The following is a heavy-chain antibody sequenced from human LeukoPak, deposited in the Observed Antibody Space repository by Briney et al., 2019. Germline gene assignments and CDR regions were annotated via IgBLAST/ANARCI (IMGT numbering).Heavy chain of an antibody. V-gene: IGHV3-74*01. CDR1: GFTLSTYW. CDR3: ARASPERYGDFDI. CDR2: IKTDGSST. Sequence: PGGSLRLSCAASGFTLSTYWMHWVRHGPGKGLVWVSRIKTDGSSTNYADSVKGRFTISRDNAKNTLYLQMNSLRVEDTAVYYCARASPERYGDFDIWGQGTMVTVSS. D-gene: IGHD4/OR15-4a*01. J-gene: IGHJ3*02.